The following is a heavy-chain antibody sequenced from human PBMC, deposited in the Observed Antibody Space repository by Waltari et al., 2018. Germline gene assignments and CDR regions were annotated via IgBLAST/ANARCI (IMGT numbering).Heavy chain of an antibody. J-gene: IGHJ5*02. D-gene: IGHD3-10*01. V-gene: IGHV1-2*06. CDR3: ARDLRITMVRGVMGWFDP. CDR1: GYTFTGYY. CDR2: INPNSGGT. Sequence: QVQLVQSGAEVKKPGASVKVSCKASGYTFTGYYMHWVRQAPGHGLEWMGRINPNSGGTNDAQKFQGRVTMTRDTSISTAYMELSRLRSDDTAVYYCARDLRITMVRGVMGWFDPWGQGTLVTVSS.